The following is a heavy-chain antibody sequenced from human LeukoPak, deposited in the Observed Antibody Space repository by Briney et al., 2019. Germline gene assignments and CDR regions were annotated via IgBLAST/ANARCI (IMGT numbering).Heavy chain of an antibody. CDR3: ARHVIVNDYGGNSGYFGMDV. CDR1: GGTFSSYA. Sequence: ASVKVSCKASGGTFSSYAISWVRQAPGQGLEWMGGIIPIFGTANYAQKFQGRVTITADESTSTAYMELSSLRSEDTAVYYCARHVIVNDYGGNSGYFGMDVWGQGTTDTVSS. V-gene: IGHV1-69*13. D-gene: IGHD4-23*01. J-gene: IGHJ6*02. CDR2: IIPIFGTA.